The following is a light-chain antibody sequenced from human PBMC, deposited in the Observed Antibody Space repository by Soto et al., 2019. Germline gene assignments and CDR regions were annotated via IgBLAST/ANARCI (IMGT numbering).Light chain of an antibody. CDR3: QQYNVYSYT. CDR1: QSISSW. Sequence: DIQMTQSPSTLSASVGDRVTITCRASQSISSWLAWYQQKPGKAPNLLIYDASSLDSGVPSRFSGSGSGTEFTLTISSLQPDDFATYYCQQYNVYSYTFGQGTK. CDR2: DAS. V-gene: IGKV1-5*01. J-gene: IGKJ2*01.